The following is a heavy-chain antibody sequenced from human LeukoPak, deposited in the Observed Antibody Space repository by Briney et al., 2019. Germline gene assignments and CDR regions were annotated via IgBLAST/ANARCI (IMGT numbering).Heavy chain of an antibody. J-gene: IGHJ4*01. CDR1: GYRFTSYW. V-gene: IGHV5-51*01. CDR2: IYPGDPDT. CDR3: ARYSSGYYYVVH. D-gene: IGHD3-22*01. Sequence: GESLKISCKGSGYRFTSYWIGWVRQMPGKGLEWMGMIYPGDPDTRYSPSFEGQVTISADKSISTAYLQWSSLKASDTAMYYCARYSSGYYYVVHWGQGTLVTVSS.